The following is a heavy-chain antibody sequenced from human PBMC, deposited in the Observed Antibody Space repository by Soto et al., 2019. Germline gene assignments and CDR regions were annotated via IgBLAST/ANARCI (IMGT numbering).Heavy chain of an antibody. Sequence: QVQLVQSGAEVKKPGASVKVSCKASGYTFTRYAMHWVRQAPRQRLEWMGWINAGNGNTKYSQKFQGRVTITTDTSASTAYMELSSLRSEDTAVYYCARDGAVAGDSNFDYWGQGTLVTVSS. D-gene: IGHD6-19*01. CDR1: GYTFTRYA. V-gene: IGHV1-3*01. CDR3: ARDGAVAGDSNFDY. J-gene: IGHJ4*02. CDR2: INAGNGNT.